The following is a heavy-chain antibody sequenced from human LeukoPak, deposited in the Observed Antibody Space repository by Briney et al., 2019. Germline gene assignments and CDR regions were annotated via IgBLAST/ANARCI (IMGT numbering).Heavy chain of an antibody. Sequence: RSSETLSLTCTVSGGSISSYYWSWIRQPAGKGLEWIGRIYTSGSTNYSPSLKSRVTMSVDTSKNQFSLKLSSVTAADTAVYYCARLGSGSYGRRPFDYWGQGTLVTVSS. CDR1: GGSISSYY. CDR3: ARLGSGSYGRRPFDY. V-gene: IGHV4-4*07. D-gene: IGHD3-10*02. CDR2: IYTSGST. J-gene: IGHJ4*02.